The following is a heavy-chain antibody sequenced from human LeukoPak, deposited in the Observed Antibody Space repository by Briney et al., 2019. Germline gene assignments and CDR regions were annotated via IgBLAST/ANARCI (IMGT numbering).Heavy chain of an antibody. J-gene: IGHJ4*02. CDR3: ARVKRDCSGGSCYSYDY. CDR2: ISGNGDIT. V-gene: IGHV3-23*01. D-gene: IGHD2-15*01. CDR1: RFTFNTYA. Sequence: GGSLRLSCVASRFTFNTYAVNWVRQAPGKGLEWVSAISGNGDITYYADSVRGRFTISRDNSKNTLYLQMNSLRVEDTAVYYCARVKRDCSGGSCYSYDYWGQGTLVTVSS.